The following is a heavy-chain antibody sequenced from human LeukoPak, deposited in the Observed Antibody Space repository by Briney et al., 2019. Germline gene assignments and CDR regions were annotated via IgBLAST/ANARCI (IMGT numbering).Heavy chain of an antibody. Sequence: ASVTVSCKASGYTFTGYYMHWVRQAPGQGLEWMGWMNPNSGNTGYAQKFQGRVTITRNTSISTAYMELSSLRSEDTAVYYCARGHSGYDFWSGQTYYYYYYYMDVWGKGTTVTVSS. V-gene: IGHV1-8*03. CDR2: MNPNSGNT. D-gene: IGHD3-3*01. J-gene: IGHJ6*03. CDR1: GYTFTGYY. CDR3: ARGHSGYDFWSGQTYYYYYYYMDV.